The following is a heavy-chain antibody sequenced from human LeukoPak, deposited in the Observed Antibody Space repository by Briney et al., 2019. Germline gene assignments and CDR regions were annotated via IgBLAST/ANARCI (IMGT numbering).Heavy chain of an antibody. CDR3: AKDLEYSSSSLDY. CDR2: ISGSGGST. Sequence: GGSLRLSCAASGFTFSSYAMSWVRQAPGKGLEWVSAISGSGGSTYYADSVKGRFTISRDNSKNTLYLQMNSLRAEDTALYYCAKDLEYSSSSLDYWGQGTLVTVSS. J-gene: IGHJ4*02. V-gene: IGHV3-23*01. D-gene: IGHD6-6*01. CDR1: GFTFSSYA.